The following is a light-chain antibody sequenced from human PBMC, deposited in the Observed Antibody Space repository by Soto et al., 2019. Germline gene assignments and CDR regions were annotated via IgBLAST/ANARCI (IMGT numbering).Light chain of an antibody. Sequence: DIQMTQSPSSLSASVGDRVTITCQASQDIPNYLNWYQQKPGKAPRILLYDASSLETVVPSRFSGSGSGTDFTFTISSLQPEDIATYYCQHYDNLPLTFGQGPRLEIK. J-gene: IGKJ5*01. CDR1: QDIPNY. CDR2: DAS. CDR3: QHYDNLPLT. V-gene: IGKV1-33*01.